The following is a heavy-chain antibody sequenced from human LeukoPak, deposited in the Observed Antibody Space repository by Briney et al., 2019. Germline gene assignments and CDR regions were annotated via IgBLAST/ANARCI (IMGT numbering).Heavy chain of an antibody. CDR2: IYSDGST. CDR1: GFSVSNIY. Sequence: PGGSLRLSCAASGFSVSNIYLTWVRQAPGKGLEWVSVIYSDGSTFYADSVKGRFTISRDNSKNTLYLQMNSLRAEDTAVYYCARERGDGYNGAYRYWGQGTLVTVSS. D-gene: IGHD5-24*01. V-gene: IGHV3-53*01. CDR3: ARERGDGYNGAYRY. J-gene: IGHJ4*02.